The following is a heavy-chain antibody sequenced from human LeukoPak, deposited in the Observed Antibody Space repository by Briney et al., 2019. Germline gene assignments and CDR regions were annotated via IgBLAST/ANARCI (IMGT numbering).Heavy chain of an antibody. J-gene: IGHJ6*03. CDR1: GGSISSYY. V-gene: IGHV4-59*01. CDR2: IYYSGST. CDR3: ARTGDGYNYYNYYYMDV. D-gene: IGHD5-24*01. Sequence: SETLSLTCTVSGGSISSYYWSWIRQPPGKGLEWIGYIYYSGSTNYNPSLKSRVTISVDSHNKQFSLELRSVTAADTAVYFCARTGDGYNYYNYYYMDVWGTGTTVSVSS.